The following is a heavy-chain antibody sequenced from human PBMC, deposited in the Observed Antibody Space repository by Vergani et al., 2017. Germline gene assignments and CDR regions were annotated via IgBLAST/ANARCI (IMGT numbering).Heavy chain of an antibody. CDR2: IVPNNGGT. CDR1: GYTFTGYY. V-gene: IGHV1-2*02. D-gene: IGHD7-27*01. CDR3: ARGLLPSPGAGHFDF. Sequence: QVQLVQSGAEVKKPGASVKVSCKASGYTFTGYYIHWMRQAPGQGPEWMGWIVPNNGGTNYAQKFQGRVTMTRDTSISTAYMELSSLRSDDTAVYFCARGLLPSPGAGHFDFWGQGTLVTVSS. J-gene: IGHJ4*02.